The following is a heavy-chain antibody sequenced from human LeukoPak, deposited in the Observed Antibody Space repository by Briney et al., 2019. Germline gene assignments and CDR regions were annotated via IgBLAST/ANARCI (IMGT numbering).Heavy chain of an antibody. CDR2: INPNSGGT. CDR1: GYTFTGYY. Sequence: GASVKVSCKASGYTFTGYYMHWVRQAPGQGLEWMGWINPNSGGTNYAQKFQGRVTMTRDTSINTAYMELNTLRSDDTAVYYCARGRVVEDRTGGSCYHFDHWGQGTLVTVSS. V-gene: IGHV1-2*02. CDR3: ARGRVVEDRTGGSCYHFDH. J-gene: IGHJ4*02. D-gene: IGHD2-15*01.